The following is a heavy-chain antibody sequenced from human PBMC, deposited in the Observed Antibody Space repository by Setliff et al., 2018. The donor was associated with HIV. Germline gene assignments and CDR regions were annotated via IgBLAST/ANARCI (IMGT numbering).Heavy chain of an antibody. CDR2: VSGSGSYA. Sequence: GSLRLSCAASGFSFSDYYMSWFRQAPGKGLEWVSFVSGSGSYANYADSVKGRFTISRDDAKNSLYLEMNSLRVEDTAVYYCARVGLWSHYSPDYWGQGTLVTVSS. V-gene: IGHV3-11*05. CDR3: ARVGLWSHYSPDY. D-gene: IGHD3-3*01. J-gene: IGHJ4*02. CDR1: GFSFSDYY.